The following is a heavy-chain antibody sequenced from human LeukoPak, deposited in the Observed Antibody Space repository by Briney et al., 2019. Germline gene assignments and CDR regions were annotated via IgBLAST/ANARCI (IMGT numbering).Heavy chain of an antibody. D-gene: IGHD3-16*01. J-gene: IGHJ4*02. CDR3: AKYGGHPLPHYYHGY. CDR2: IIDDGHTT. V-gene: IGHV3-23*01. Sequence: GGSLRLSCAASGFTFSSYAMSWVRQAPGKGLEWVSLIIDDGHTTSYADSVKGRFTISRDNSKNTLFLQMNSLRAEDTAVYYCAKYGGHPLPHYYHGYWGQGTQVTVSS. CDR1: GFTFSSYA.